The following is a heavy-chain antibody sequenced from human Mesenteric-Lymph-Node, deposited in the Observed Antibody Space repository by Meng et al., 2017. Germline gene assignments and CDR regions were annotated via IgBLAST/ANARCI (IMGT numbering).Heavy chain of an antibody. V-gene: IGHV4-39*01. CDR3: ASPLGILGIVDL. D-gene: IGHD7-27*01. Sequence: DLKESRQRLWKASEPRSLTCPVSGGSISCSSYYWGWIRQPPWKGLEWIGSIYYSGSTYYNPSLKSRVTISLDTSKNQFSLKLSSVTAADTAVYYCASPLGILGIVDLWGRGTLVTVSS. CDR2: IYYSGST. CDR1: GGSISCSSYY. J-gene: IGHJ2*01.